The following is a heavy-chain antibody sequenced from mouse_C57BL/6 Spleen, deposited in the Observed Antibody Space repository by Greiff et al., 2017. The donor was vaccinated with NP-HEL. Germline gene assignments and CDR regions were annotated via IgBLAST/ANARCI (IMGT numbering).Heavy chain of an antibody. V-gene: IGHV5-9-1*02. CDR2: ISSGGDYI. CDR3: TREGITTRYFDV. CDR1: GFTFSSYA. J-gene: IGHJ1*03. D-gene: IGHD2-4*01. Sequence: EVNVVESGEGLVKPGGSLKLSCAASGFTFSSYAMSWVRQTPEKRLEWVAYISSGGDYIYYADTVKGRFTISRDNARNTLYLQMSSLKSEDTAMYYCTREGITTRYFDVWGTGTTVTVSS.